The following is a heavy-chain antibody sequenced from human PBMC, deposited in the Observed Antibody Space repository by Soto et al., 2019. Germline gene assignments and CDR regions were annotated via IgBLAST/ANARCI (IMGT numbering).Heavy chain of an antibody. J-gene: IGHJ4*02. CDR3: TTSRREKSCTSVSCYGDGAY. Sequence: EVPLVESGGALVKPGESLTLSCAASGFTFNSAWMTWVRQAPGKGLEWVGRIKSWTDGGRVDTAAAVKVRFTISRDDSKNTFYLQMNSLKSEDTAVYYCTTSRREKSCTSVSCYGDGAYWGQGTLVTVSS. D-gene: IGHD2-2*01. CDR2: IKSWTDGGRV. V-gene: IGHV3-15*02. CDR1: GFTFNSAW.